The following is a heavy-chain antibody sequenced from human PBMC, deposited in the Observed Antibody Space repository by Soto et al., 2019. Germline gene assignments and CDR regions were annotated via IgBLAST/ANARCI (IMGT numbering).Heavy chain of an antibody. CDR1: GFTFSSYW. D-gene: IGHD4-17*01. CDR3: ARAELDDYGDYVIRLSHYYYYGMDV. J-gene: IGHJ6*02. CDR2: IKQDGSEK. Sequence: GGSLRLSCAASGFTFSSYWMSWVRQAPGKGLEWVANIKQDGSEKYYVDPVKGRFTISRDNAKNSLYLQMNSLRAEDTAVYYCARAELDDYGDYVIRLSHYYYYGMDVWGQGTTVTVSS. V-gene: IGHV3-7*01.